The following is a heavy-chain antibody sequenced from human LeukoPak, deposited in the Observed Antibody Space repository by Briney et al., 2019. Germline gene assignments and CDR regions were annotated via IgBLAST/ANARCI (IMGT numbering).Heavy chain of an antibody. Sequence: ASVKVSCKASGYTFTSYYMRWVRQAPGQGLEWMGIVNPSGGSTSYAQKFQGRVTMTRDMSTSTVYMELSRLRSDDTAVYYCARQYYDFWSGYVDYYYMDVWGKGTTVTVSS. V-gene: IGHV1-46*01. CDR2: VNPSGGST. CDR3: ARQYYDFWSGYVDYYYMDV. D-gene: IGHD3-3*01. CDR1: GYTFTSYY. J-gene: IGHJ6*03.